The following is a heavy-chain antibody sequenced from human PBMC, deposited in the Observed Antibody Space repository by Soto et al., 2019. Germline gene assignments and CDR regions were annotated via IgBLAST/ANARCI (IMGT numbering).Heavy chain of an antibody. V-gene: IGHV3-48*02. Sequence: PGGSLRLSCVASQFPFDVYSMHWVRRAPGKGLEWVSYIRHTTSATFYADAVKGRFTISRDNRKNSLFLQMNSLRDDDTGVYFCARDRGSSGMFELDVWGPGTLVTVSS. J-gene: IGHJ3*01. CDR2: IRHTTSAT. CDR3: ARDRGSSGMFELDV. CDR1: QFPFDVYS. D-gene: IGHD6-19*01.